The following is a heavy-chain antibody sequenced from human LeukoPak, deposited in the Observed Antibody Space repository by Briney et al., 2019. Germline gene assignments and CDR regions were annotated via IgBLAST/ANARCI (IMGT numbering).Heavy chain of an antibody. J-gene: IGHJ4*02. V-gene: IGHV4-39*07. CDR1: GGSISSSSYY. Sequence: PSETLSLTCTVSGGSISSSSYYWGWIRQPPGKGLEWIGSIYYSGSTYYNPSLKSRVTISVDTSKNQFSLKLSSVTAADTAVYYCAIHGVPPYYFDYWGQGTLVTVSS. D-gene: IGHD2-2*02. CDR3: AIHGVPPYYFDY. CDR2: IYYSGST.